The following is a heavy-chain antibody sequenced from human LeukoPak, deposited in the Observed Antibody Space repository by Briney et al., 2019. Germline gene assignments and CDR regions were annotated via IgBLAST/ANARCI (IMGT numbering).Heavy chain of an antibody. D-gene: IGHD3-10*01. V-gene: IGHV3-23*01. CDR2: ISGCGGST. CDR3: AKALEYYGSGPGDV. Sequence: GGSLRLSCAASGFTFSSYAMSWVREAPGKGLEWVSAISGCGGSTYYADSVKGRFTISRDNSKNTLYLQMNSLRAEDTAVYYCAKALEYYGSGPGDVCGKGTTVTVSS. CDR1: GFTFSSYA. J-gene: IGHJ6*04.